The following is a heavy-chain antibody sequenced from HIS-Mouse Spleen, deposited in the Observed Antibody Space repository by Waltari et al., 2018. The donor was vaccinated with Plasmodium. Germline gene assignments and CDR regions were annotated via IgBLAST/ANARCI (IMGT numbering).Heavy chain of an antibody. Sequence: EVQLVESGGGLVQPGGSLRLSCAASGFPVSTNYMTWFRQAPGKGLEWVSVIYSGGSTDYADSVKGRFTISRDNSKNTLYLQMNSLRAEDTAVYYCATPRVGGSYFDYWGQGTLVTVSS. CDR2: IYSGGST. V-gene: IGHV3-66*01. J-gene: IGHJ4*02. D-gene: IGHD1-26*01. CDR3: ATPRVGGSYFDY. CDR1: GFPVSTNY.